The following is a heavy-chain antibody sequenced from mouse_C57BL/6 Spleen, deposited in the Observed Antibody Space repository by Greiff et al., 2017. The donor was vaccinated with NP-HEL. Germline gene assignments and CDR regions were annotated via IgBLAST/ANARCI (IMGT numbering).Heavy chain of an antibody. D-gene: IGHD1-1*01. CDR1: GYTFTSYG. CDR2: IYPRSGNN. CDR3: AMFTTVVATNYFDY. J-gene: IGHJ2*01. V-gene: IGHV1-81*01. Sequence: VQLQQSGAELARPGASVKLSCKASGYTFTSYGISWVKQRTGQGLEWIGEIYPRSGNNYYNEKFKGKATLTADKYSSTAYMELRSLTSEDSAVYFCAMFTTVVATNYFDYWGQGTTLTVSS.